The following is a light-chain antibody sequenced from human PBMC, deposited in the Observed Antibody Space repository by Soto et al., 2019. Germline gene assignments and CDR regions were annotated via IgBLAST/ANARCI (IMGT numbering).Light chain of an antibody. CDR3: CAYAGSSTFYV. CDR1: SSDVGSYNL. CDR2: EVS. V-gene: IGLV2-23*02. J-gene: IGLJ1*01. Sequence: QSALTQPASVSGSPGQSITISCTGTSSDVGSYNLVSWYQQHPGKAPKLMIYEVSKRPSGVSNRCSGSKAGNTASPTISGPPAYDEGYYYCCAYAGSSTFYVFGTGTKLTVL.